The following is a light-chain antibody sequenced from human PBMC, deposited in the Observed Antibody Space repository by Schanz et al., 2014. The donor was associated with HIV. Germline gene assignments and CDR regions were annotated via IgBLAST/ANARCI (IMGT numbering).Light chain of an antibody. Sequence: QSVLTQPPSASGSPGQSVTISCTGTSSDVGGYNYVSWYQQHPGKAPKLMIYDVSSRPSGISNRFSGSKSGNTASLTISGLQADDEADYYCGSYTGSSPLGVFGGGTKLTVL. CDR2: DVS. V-gene: IGLV2-14*01. CDR1: SSDVGGYNY. CDR3: GSYTGSSPLGV. J-gene: IGLJ2*01.